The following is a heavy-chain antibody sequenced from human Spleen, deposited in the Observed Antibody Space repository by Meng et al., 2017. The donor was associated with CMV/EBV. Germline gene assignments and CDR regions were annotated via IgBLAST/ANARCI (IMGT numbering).Heavy chain of an antibody. J-gene: IGHJ4*02. CDR1: GGSISSSSYY. CDR2: IYYRGTT. D-gene: IGHD5-24*01. V-gene: IGHV4-39*07. Sequence: ESLKISCTVSGGSISSSSYYWAWVRLPPGKGLEWIGSIYYRGTTYYNPSFESRVTMSVDTSNNHFSLKLTSVTAADTAVYYCARGRRHDYNLEYYFDYWGPGKLVTVSS. CDR3: ARGRRHDYNLEYYFDY.